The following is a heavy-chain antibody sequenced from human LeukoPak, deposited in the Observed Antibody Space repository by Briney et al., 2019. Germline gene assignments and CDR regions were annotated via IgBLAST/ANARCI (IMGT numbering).Heavy chain of an antibody. D-gene: IGHD3-16*02. J-gene: IGHJ5*02. CDR2: IYYSGST. CDR3: ARDFGFRGYDYVCGSYRYDNWFDP. CDR1: GGSISSYY. V-gene: IGHV4-59*01. Sequence: SETLSLTCTVSGGSISSYYWSWIRQPPGKGLEWIGYIYYSGSTNYNPSLKSRVTISVDTSKNQFSLKLSSVTAADTAVYYCARDFGFRGYDYVCGSYRYDNWFDPWGQGTLVTVSS.